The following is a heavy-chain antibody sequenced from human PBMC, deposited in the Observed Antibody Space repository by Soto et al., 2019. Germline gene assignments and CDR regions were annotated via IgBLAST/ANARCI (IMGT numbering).Heavy chain of an antibody. CDR3: ARVDVMARYYYYYYMDV. V-gene: IGHV3-11*01. CDR1: GFTFSDYY. Sequence: GESLKISCAASGFTFSDYYMSWIRQAPGKGLEWVSYISSSGSTIYYADSVKGRFTISRDNAKNSLYLQMNSLRAEDTAVYYCARVDVMARYYYYYYMDVWGKGTTVTVSS. J-gene: IGHJ6*03. CDR2: ISSSGSTI.